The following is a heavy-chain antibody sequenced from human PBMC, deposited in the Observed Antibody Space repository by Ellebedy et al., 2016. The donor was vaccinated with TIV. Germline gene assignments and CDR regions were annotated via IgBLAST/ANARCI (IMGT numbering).Heavy chain of an antibody. D-gene: IGHD2-2*01. CDR2: MYYSGSS. CDR1: AGSIRNYY. Sequence: MPSETLSPTCTLPAGSIRNYYSTWIRHPPGKGLEWIGPMYYSGSSNYNPSLRSRVTMSIDTSKNQFSLKMSSVTAADTAVYYCAASESADSDYWGPGTLVTVSS. J-gene: IGHJ4*02. V-gene: IGHV4-59*01. CDR3: AASESADSDY.